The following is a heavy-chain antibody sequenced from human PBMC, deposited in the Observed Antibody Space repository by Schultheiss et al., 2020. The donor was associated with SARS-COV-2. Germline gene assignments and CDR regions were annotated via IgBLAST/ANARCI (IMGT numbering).Heavy chain of an antibody. D-gene: IGHD3-22*01. V-gene: IGHV3-11*01. CDR2: ISSSGSTL. Sequence: GGSLRLSCAASGFTFSDYYMSWIRQAPGKGLEWVSYISSSGSTLYYADSVKGRFTISRDNAKNSLYLQMNSLRAEDTAVYYCASITMIVVVKPDAFDIWGQGTMVTVSS. CDR1: GFTFSDYY. CDR3: ASITMIVVVKPDAFDI. J-gene: IGHJ3*02.